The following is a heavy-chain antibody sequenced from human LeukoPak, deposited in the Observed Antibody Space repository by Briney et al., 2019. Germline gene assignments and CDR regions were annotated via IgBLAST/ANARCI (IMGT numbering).Heavy chain of an antibody. D-gene: IGHD3-10*01. V-gene: IGHV3-30*18. CDR3: AKGALLWFGELLGDY. Sequence: GGSLRLSCAASGFTFSSYGMHWVRQAPGKGLEWVAVISYDGSNKYYADSVKGRFTISRDNSKNTLYLQMNSLRAEDTAVYYCAKGALLWFGELLGDYWGQGTLVTVSP. CDR1: GFTFSSYG. J-gene: IGHJ4*02. CDR2: ISYDGSNK.